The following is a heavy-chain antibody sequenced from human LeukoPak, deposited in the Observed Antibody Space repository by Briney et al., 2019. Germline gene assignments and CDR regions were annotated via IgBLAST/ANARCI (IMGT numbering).Heavy chain of an antibody. V-gene: IGHV4-34*01. CDR1: GGSFSGYY. D-gene: IGHD4-11*01. Sequence: PSETLSLTCAVYGGSFSGYYWSWIRQPPGKGLEWIGEINHSGSTNYNPSLKSRLTISVDTSKDQFSLKLSSVTAADTAVYYCARGYTAWFDPWGQGTLVTVSS. CDR2: INHSGST. CDR3: ARGYTAWFDP. J-gene: IGHJ5*02.